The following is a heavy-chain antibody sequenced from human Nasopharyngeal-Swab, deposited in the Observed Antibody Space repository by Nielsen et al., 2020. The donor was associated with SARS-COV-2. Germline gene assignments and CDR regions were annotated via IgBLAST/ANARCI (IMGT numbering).Heavy chain of an antibody. CDR3: TREQPSGDYDYYGMDV. CDR2: TDWDGDR. Sequence: SGPTLVKSTETLTLTCTFSGFSLYTRGMCVSWIRQPPGKAPEWLARTDWDGDRYYNPSLKTRLTISRDIAKSQVVLTMTNMAPMDTATYYCTREQPSGDYDYYGMDVWGRGTTVTVSS. J-gene: IGHJ6*02. CDR1: GFSLYTRGMC. D-gene: IGHD1-1*01. V-gene: IGHV2-70*11.